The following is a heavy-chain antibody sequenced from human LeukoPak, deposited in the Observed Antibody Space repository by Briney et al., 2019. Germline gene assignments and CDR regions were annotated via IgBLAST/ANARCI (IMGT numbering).Heavy chain of an antibody. CDR2: IHSNGDT. D-gene: IGHD3-16*01. J-gene: IGHJ4*02. Sequence: NPSETLSPTCSVSGGSISGYYWTWIRQPPGKGLEWIGYIHSNGDTNYNPSLKSRLTISVDSSKNQISLKLTTVTAADTAVYFCARCAVMDDDYFDYWGQGTLVTVSS. CDR3: ARCAVMDDDYFDY. V-gene: IGHV4-59*01. CDR1: GGSISGYY.